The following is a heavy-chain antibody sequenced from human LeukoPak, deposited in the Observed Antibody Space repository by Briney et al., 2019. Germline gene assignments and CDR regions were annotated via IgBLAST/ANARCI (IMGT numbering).Heavy chain of an antibody. CDR1: GFTFSTYA. Sequence: GGSLRLSCAASGFTFSTYAMSWVRQAPGKGLEWISYIGSRSTPIYYADSMQGRFTISRDNAKNSLYLQMNSLRAEDTAVYYCAKGGIIVGLDAFDIWGQGTMVTVSS. CDR2: IGSRSTPI. V-gene: IGHV3-48*01. D-gene: IGHD1-26*01. J-gene: IGHJ3*02. CDR3: AKGGIIVGLDAFDI.